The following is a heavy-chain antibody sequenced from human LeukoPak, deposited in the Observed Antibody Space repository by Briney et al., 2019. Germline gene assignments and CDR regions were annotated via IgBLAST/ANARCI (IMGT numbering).Heavy chain of an antibody. CDR2: IIPIFGTA. V-gene: IGHV1-69*05. CDR3: ARELTPSPGSSTSSMDV. Sequence: SVKVSCKASGGTFSSYAISWVRQAPGQGLEWMGGIIPIFGTAKYAQKFQGRVPITTDESTSTAYMELSSLRSEDTAVYYCARELTPSPGSSTSSMDVWGKGTPVTVSS. D-gene: IGHD2-2*01. CDR1: GGTFSSYA. J-gene: IGHJ6*03.